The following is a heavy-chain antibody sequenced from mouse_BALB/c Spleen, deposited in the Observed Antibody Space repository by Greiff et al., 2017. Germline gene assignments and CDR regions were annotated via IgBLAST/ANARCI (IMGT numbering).Heavy chain of an antibody. CDR2: ISNGGGST. CDR3: ARRRPSYAMDY. V-gene: IGHV5-12-2*01. CDR1: GFTFSSYT. Sequence: EVKVVESGGGLVQPGGSLKLSCAASGFTFSSYTMSWVRQTPEKRLEWVAYISNGGGSTYYPDTVKGRFTISRDNAKNTLYLQMSSLKSEDTAMYYCARRRPSYAMDYWGQGTSVTVSS. J-gene: IGHJ4*01. D-gene: IGHD6-1*01.